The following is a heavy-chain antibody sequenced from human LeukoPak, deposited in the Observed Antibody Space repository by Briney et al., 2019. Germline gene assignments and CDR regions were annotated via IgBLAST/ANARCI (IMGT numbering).Heavy chain of an antibody. Sequence: PGGSLRLSCAASGFTFSSYGMHWVRQVPGKGLDWVAFIRYDGSNKYYADSVKGRFTISRDNSKNTLYLQMNSLRADDTAVYYCAKDLARTNHYYYYMDVWGKGTTVTISS. CDR3: AKDLARTNHYYYYMDV. CDR1: GFTFSSYG. V-gene: IGHV3-30*02. J-gene: IGHJ6*03. D-gene: IGHD1-14*01. CDR2: IRYDGSNK.